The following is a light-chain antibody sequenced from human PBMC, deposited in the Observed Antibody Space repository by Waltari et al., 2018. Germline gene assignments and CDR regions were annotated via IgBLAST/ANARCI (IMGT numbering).Light chain of an antibody. J-gene: IGKJ4*01. CDR1: QTITGSW. CDR2: GAS. V-gene: IGKV3-20*01. CDR3: QQYDGSVVT. Sequence: EIVLTQSPGTLSVSPGERVTVSCMASQTITGSWLTWYHQKPGQAPRLLIYGASNRAPGIPDRFSGSGSGTDFTLTISRLEPEDSAVYYCQQYDGSVVTFGGGTKVEIK.